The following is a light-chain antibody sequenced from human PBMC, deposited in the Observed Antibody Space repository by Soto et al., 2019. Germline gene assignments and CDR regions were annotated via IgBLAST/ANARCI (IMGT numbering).Light chain of an antibody. CDR2: GAS. J-gene: IGKJ1*01. CDR1: QSVDSNF. CDR3: QQYGTSPWT. V-gene: IGKV3-20*01. Sequence: EIVLTQSPGTLSLSPGDRATLSCRASQSVDSNFLARYQQKPGQAPRLLIYGASSRATGIPDTFSGSGSGTDFTLTISRLEPGDFAVYYCQQYGTSPWTFGQGTKVDIK.